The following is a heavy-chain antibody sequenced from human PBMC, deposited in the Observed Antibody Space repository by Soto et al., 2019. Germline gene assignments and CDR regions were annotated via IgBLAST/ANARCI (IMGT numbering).Heavy chain of an antibody. D-gene: IGHD5-18*01. Sequence: QVQLVESGGGVVQPGRSLRLSCAASGITFSSYGMHWVRQAPGKGLEWVAVISYDGSNKYYADSVKGRFTISRDNSKNTLYLQMNSLRAEDTAVYYCAKVHLPGYSYGYFYFDYWGQGTLVTVSS. J-gene: IGHJ4*02. CDR3: AKVHLPGYSYGYFYFDY. CDR1: GITFSSYG. V-gene: IGHV3-30*18. CDR2: ISYDGSNK.